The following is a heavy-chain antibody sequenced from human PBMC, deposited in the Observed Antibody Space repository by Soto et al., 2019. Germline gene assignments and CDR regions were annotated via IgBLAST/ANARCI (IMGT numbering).Heavy chain of an antibody. CDR1: GYTFTSYY. CDR3: ARDKDRLQLGGNYYYILDV. Sequence: ASVKVSCKASGYTFTSYYMHWVRQAPGQGLEWMGIINPSGGSTSYAQKFQGRVTMTRDTSTSTVYMELSSLRSEDTAVYYCARDKDRLQLGGNYYYILDVWDQGTTVTVSS. D-gene: IGHD5-12*01. CDR2: INPSGGST. J-gene: IGHJ6*02. V-gene: IGHV1-46*01.